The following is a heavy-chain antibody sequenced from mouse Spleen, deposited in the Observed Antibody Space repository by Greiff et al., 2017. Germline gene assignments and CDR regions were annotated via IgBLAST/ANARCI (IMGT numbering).Heavy chain of an antibody. V-gene: IGHV1-26*01. J-gene: IGHJ2*01. CDR1: GYTFTDYY. D-gene: IGHD6-1*01. CDR2: INPNNGGT. CDR3: ARRCKVASFDY. Sequence: VQLQQSGPELVKPGASVKISCKASGYTFTDYYMNWVKQSHGKSLEWIGDINPNNGGTSYNQKFKGKATLTVDKSSSTAYMELRSLTSEDSAVYYCARRCKVASFDYWGQGTTLTVSS.